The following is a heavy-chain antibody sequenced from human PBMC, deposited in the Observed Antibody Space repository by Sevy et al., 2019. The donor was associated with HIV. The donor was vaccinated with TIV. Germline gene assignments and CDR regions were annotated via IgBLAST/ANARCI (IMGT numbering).Heavy chain of an antibody. CDR2: IWYDGSNK. CDR1: GFTFSSYG. CDR3: AREPSDSGYDSGDAFDI. D-gene: IGHD5-12*01. J-gene: IGHJ3*02. V-gene: IGHV3-33*01. Sequence: GGSLRLSCAASGFTFSSYGMHWVRQAPGKGLEWVAAIWYDGSNKYYADSVKGRFTISRDNSKNTLYLQMNSLRAEDTAVYYCAREPSDSGYDSGDAFDIWGQGTMVTVSS.